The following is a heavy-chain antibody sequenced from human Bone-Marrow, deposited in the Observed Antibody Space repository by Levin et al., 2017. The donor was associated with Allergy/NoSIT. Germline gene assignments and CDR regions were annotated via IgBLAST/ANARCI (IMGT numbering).Heavy chain of an antibody. J-gene: IGHJ6*03. CDR2: ISVYNGNT. CDR3: ARLNRGSTGYVPPYYYYMDV. CDR1: GYSFSNYG. Sequence: ASVKVSCKASGYSFSNYGITWVRQAPGQGLEWMGWISVYNGNTKYSQRFQGRVTMTTDTSTNTAHLELRSLRSDDTAVYFCARLNRGSTGYVPPYYYYMDVWGKGTTVTVSS. D-gene: IGHD5-12*01. V-gene: IGHV1-18*01.